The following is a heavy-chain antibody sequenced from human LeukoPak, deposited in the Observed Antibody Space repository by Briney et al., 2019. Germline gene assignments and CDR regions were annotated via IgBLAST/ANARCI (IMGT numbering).Heavy chain of an antibody. CDR2: IYSGGNT. V-gene: IGHV3-53*01. Sequence: PGGSLRLSCAASGFTDSNNYRNWVRQAPGKGLEWVSVIYSGGNTYYADSVKGRFTISRDNSKNSLYLQMNSLRAEDTAVYYCATSPSTGVWGQGTLVTVSS. J-gene: IGHJ4*02. D-gene: IGHD1-14*01. CDR1: GFTDSNNY. CDR3: ATSPSTGV.